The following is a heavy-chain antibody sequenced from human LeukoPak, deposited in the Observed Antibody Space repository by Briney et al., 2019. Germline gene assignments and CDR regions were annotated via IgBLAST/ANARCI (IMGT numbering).Heavy chain of an antibody. CDR3: ARGGSSLNFDY. J-gene: IGHJ4*02. Sequence: GGSLRLSCAASGFTVSSNYMSWVRQAPGKGLQWVSVIYSGGSTHYADSVKGRLTISRDNSKNTLYLQMNSLRAEDTAVYYCARGGSSLNFDYWGQGTLVTVSS. CDR1: GFTVSSNY. V-gene: IGHV3-53*01. D-gene: IGHD6-13*01. CDR2: IYSGGST.